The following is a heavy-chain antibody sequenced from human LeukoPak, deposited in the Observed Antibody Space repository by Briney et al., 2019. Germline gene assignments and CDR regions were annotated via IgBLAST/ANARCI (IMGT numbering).Heavy chain of an antibody. CDR1: ECTFSNYA. J-gene: IGHJ4*02. D-gene: IGHD3-22*01. V-gene: IGHV3-23*01. CDR2: IDSGGGST. Sequence: AGGSLRLSCVASECTFSNYAMSWVRQAPGKGLEWVSSIDSGGGSTYYADSVKGRFTISRDNSKNTLYLQMNSLRAEDTAIYYCASADGSGYRYYWGQGTLVTVSS. CDR3: ASADGSGYRYY.